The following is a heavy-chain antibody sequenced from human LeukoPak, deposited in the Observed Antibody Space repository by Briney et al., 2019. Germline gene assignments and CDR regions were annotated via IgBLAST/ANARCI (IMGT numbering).Heavy chain of an antibody. V-gene: IGHV1-8*02. CDR3: ARRTANDYSYYYGMDV. J-gene: IGHJ6*02. D-gene: IGHD2-8*01. CDR2: MNPNSGNT. Sequence: ASVKVSCKASGYTFTSYGINWVRQATGQGLEWMGWMNPNSGNTGYAQKFQGRVTMTRNTSISTAYMELSSLRSEDTAVYYCARRTANDYSYYYGMDVWGQGTTVTVSS. CDR1: GYTFTSYG.